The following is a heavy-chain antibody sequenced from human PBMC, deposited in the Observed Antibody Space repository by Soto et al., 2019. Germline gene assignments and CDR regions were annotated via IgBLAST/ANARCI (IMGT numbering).Heavy chain of an antibody. V-gene: IGHV3-64D*06. D-gene: IGHD2-2*01. CDR2: ISSNGGST. Sequence: PGGSLRLSCSASGFTFSSYAMHWVRQAPGKGLEFVSAISSNGGSTYYADSVKGRFTISRDNSKNTLYLQMSSLRAEDTAVYYCVKDSSSTSCYPCPSPTYGMDVWGQGNTVTVSS. J-gene: IGHJ6*02. CDR1: GFTFSSYA. CDR3: VKDSSSTSCYPCPSPTYGMDV.